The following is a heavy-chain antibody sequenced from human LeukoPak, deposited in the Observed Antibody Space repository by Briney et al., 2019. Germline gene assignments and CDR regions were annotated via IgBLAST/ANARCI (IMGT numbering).Heavy chain of an antibody. CDR2: IYHSGST. J-gene: IGHJ4*02. V-gene: IGHV4-38-2*02. D-gene: IGHD2-15*01. CDR3: ARYCSGGSCYGGHFDY. CDR1: GGSISSYY. Sequence: SETLSLTCTVSGGSISSYYWGWIRQPPGKGLEWIGSIYHSGSTYYNPSLKSRVTISVDTSKNQFSLKLSSVTAADTAVYYCARYCSGGSCYGGHFDYWGQGTLVTVSS.